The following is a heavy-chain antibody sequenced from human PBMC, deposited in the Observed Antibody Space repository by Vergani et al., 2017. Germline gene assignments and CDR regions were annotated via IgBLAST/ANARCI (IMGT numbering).Heavy chain of an antibody. J-gene: IGHJ4*02. Sequence: EVQLLESGGGLVQPGGSLRLSCAASGFTFSSYAMSWVRQAPGKGLEWVSAISGSSGSTYYADSVKGRFTISRDNSKNTLYLQMNSLRAEDTAVYYCAKDLSNGGKGRGYFDYWGQGTLVTVSS. D-gene: IGHD4-23*01. CDR1: GFTFSSYA. CDR3: AKDLSNGGKGRGYFDY. CDR2: ISGSSGST. V-gene: IGHV3-23*01.